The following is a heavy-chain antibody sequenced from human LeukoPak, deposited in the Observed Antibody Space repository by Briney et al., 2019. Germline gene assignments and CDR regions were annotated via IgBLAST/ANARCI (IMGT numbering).Heavy chain of an antibody. V-gene: IGHV1-69*13. Sequence: SVNLSCNAAAGTFSSYSTSWVRHAPGQGIEWMGGIMPIFGTANYAQKFQGRVTITADESTSTAYMELSSLRSEDTAVYYCARDEFEEDGYNRFAYYGMDVWGQGTTVTVSS. D-gene: IGHD5-24*01. CDR3: ARDEFEEDGYNRFAYYGMDV. J-gene: IGHJ6*02. CDR1: AGTFSSYS. CDR2: IMPIFGTA.